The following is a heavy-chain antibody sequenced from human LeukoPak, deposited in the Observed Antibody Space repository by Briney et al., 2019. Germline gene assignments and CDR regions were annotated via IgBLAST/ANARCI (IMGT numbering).Heavy chain of an antibody. CDR3: ARDHSLEYGNWFDP. D-gene: IGHD3-3*01. CDR1: GFTFSSYA. V-gene: IGHV3-30*04. Sequence: GRSLRLSCAASGFTFSSYAMHWVRQPPGQGLQWVTMISYDGSTKYYTDSVKGRFTISRDNSKNTLYLQMNSLRTEDTALYYCARDHSLEYGNWFDPWGQGTLVTVSS. CDR2: ISYDGSTK. J-gene: IGHJ5*02.